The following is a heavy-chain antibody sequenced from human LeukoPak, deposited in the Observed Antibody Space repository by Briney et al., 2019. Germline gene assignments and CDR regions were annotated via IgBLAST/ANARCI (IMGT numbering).Heavy chain of an antibody. CDR3: AHRKSITIFGY. J-gene: IGHJ4*02. CDR2: IYWDDDK. CDR1: GFSLSTSGVG. D-gene: IGHD3-3*01. Sequence: ASGPTLVKPPQTLTLTCTFSGFSLSTSGVGVGWSRQPPGKALEWLALIYWDDDKRYSPSLKSRLTITKDTSKNQVVLTMTNMDPVDTATYYCAHRKSITIFGYWGQGTLVTVSS. V-gene: IGHV2-5*02.